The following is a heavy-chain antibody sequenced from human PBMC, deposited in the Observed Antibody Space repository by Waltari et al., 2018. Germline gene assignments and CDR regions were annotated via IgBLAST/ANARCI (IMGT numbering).Heavy chain of an antibody. CDR2: IYTSGRN. CDR1: GGPINSYY. V-gene: IGHV4-4*07. CDR3: ARDRSSSSSNRFDP. J-gene: IGHJ5*02. D-gene: IGHD6-6*01. Sequence: QVQLQESGPGLVKPSETLSLTCTVSGGPINSYYWSWIRQPAGKGLEWIGRIYTSGRNTYNPSLKSRVTMSGDTSKNQFSLKLSSVTAADTAVYYCARDRSSSSSNRFDPWGQGTLVTVSS.